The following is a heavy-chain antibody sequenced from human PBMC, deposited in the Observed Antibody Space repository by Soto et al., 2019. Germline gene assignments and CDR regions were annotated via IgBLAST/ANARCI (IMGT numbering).Heavy chain of an antibody. V-gene: IGHV3-30*03. D-gene: IGHD3-10*01. CDR1: GFTFSIYV. J-gene: IGHJ4*02. CDR2: ISYDGSNK. Sequence: GGSLKLACAASGFTFSIYVIHWVRQDPGKWLDWVAVISYDGSNKYYADSVKGRFTISRDNSKNTLYLQMNSLRVEETSVYYCARETIWFGQNGGGQGTLVPVSS. CDR3: ARETIWFGQNG.